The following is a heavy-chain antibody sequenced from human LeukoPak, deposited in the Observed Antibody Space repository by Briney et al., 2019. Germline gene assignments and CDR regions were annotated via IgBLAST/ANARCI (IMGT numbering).Heavy chain of an antibody. D-gene: IGHD6-6*01. Sequence: PGGSLRLSCAASGFTFNSYAMHWVRQAPGKGLEWVAVISYDGGNTYYADSVKGRFTISRDNSKNTLYLQMSSLRVEDTAMYYCARGLITARPFDYWGQGTLVTVSS. CDR1: GFTFNSYA. CDR3: ARGLITARPFDY. CDR2: ISYDGGNT. J-gene: IGHJ4*02. V-gene: IGHV3-30-3*01.